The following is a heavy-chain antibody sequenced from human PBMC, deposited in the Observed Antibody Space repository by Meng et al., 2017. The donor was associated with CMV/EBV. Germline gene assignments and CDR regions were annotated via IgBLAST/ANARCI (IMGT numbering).Heavy chain of an antibody. D-gene: IGHD2-15*01. CDR2: IIPILGIA. Sequence: SVKVSCKASGGTFSSYAISWVRQAPGQGLEWMGGIIPILGIANYARKFQGRVTITADKSTSTAYMELSSLRSEDTAVYYCARGRLGYCSGGSCYTGRFFYFDYWGQGTLVTVSS. CDR1: GGTFSSYA. J-gene: IGHJ4*02. CDR3: ARGRLGYCSGGSCYTGRFFYFDY. V-gene: IGHV1-69*10.